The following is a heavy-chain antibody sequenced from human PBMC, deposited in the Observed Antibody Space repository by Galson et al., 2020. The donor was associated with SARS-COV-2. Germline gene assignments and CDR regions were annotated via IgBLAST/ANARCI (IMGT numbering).Heavy chain of an antibody. V-gene: IGHV3-11*06. CDR3: ARVGDTGGLRENYYYVLDV. CDR1: EFTFSDYY. J-gene: IGHJ6*02. D-gene: IGHD1-26*01. CDR2: ISGSTSSRSFT. Sequence: GGSLRLSCAASEFTFSDYYMAWIRQAPGKGLEWISYISGSTSSRSFTNYADSVKGRLTISRDNAKNSLYLQMSSLRAEDTAVYYCARVGDTGGLRENYYYVLDVWGQGTTVTVSS.